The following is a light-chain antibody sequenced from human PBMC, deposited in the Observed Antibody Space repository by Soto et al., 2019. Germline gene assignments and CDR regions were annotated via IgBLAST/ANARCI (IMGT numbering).Light chain of an antibody. CDR3: QQYGSSGT. V-gene: IGKV3-20*01. Sequence: IVLTHASGILSISPGYIPSFSCRASQSVSNNYLAWYQQKPGQAPRLLIYGASNRATGIPDRFSGSGSGTDFTLTISRLEPEDFAVYYCQQYGSSGTFGQGTKVDTK. CDR1: QSVSNNY. CDR2: GAS. J-gene: IGKJ1*01.